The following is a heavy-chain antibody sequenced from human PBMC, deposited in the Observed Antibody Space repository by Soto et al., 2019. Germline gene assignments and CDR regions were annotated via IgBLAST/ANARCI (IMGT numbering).Heavy chain of an antibody. CDR2: MYYSRST. CDR1: GGSISSDY. J-gene: IGHJ4*02. CDR3: ARSTSTGYFDY. V-gene: IGHV4-59*08. Sequence: QVQLQESGPGLVKPSETLSLTCTVSGGSISSDYWSWIRQPPGKGLEWIGYMYYSRSTNYNPSLKSXXTXSXXTSKSQFSLMLSSVTAADTAVYYCARSTSTGYFDYWGQGTLVTVSS.